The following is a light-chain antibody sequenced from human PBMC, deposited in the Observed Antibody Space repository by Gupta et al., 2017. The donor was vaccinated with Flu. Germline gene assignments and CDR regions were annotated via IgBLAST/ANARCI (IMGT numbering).Light chain of an antibody. J-gene: IGLJ2*01. CDR3: SSYAGSNDFGV. Sequence: QSALTQPPSASGSPGQSVTIPCTGTSSDVGGYNYVSWYQQYPGKAPKLMIYEVNKRPSGVPDRFSGSKAGNTAFLIVSGLQAEDEADYYCSSYAGSNDFGVFGGGTKLTVL. CDR1: SSDVGGYNY. CDR2: EVN. V-gene: IGLV2-8*01.